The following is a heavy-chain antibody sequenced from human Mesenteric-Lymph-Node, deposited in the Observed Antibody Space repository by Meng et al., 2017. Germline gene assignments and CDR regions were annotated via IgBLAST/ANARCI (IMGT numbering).Heavy chain of an antibody. CDR2: MYPRDSGYDS. Sequence: GESLKISCKGSGYSFTSYWIGWVRQMPGKGLEWMGIMYPRDSGYDSRYNPSFEGQVTISVDKSISTAYLQWSSLKASDTAIYYCARRYHKTGQPFDYWGQGTLVTVSS. CDR3: ARRYHKTGQPFDY. J-gene: IGHJ4*02. D-gene: IGHD3-9*01. V-gene: IGHV5-51*01. CDR1: GYSFTSYW.